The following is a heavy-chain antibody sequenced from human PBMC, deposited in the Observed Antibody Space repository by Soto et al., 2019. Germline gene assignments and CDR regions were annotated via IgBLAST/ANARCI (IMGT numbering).Heavy chain of an antibody. CDR3: ARQIYDSSGYYYAY. J-gene: IGHJ4*02. V-gene: IGHV4-31*03. CDR2: IYYSGST. D-gene: IGHD3-22*01. CDR1: GGSISSGGYY. Sequence: SETLSLTCTVSGGSISSGGYYWSWIRQHPGKGLEWIGYIYYSGSTYYNPSLKSRVTISVDKSKSQLFLKLSSVTAPDTVVYYCARQIYDSSGYYYAYWGQGTLVTVSS.